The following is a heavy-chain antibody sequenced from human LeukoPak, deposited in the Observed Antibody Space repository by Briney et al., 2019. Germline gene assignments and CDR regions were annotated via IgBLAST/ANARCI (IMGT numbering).Heavy chain of an antibody. Sequence: GGSLRLSCAASGFTFSSYAMSWVRQAPGKGLEWVANIKQDGSEKYYVDSVKGRFTISRDNAKNSLYLQMNSLRAEDTAVYYCARVGKRGRRTRGEHFDYWGQGTLVTVSS. V-gene: IGHV3-7*01. CDR1: GFTFSSYA. J-gene: IGHJ4*02. CDR2: IKQDGSEK. D-gene: IGHD1-1*01. CDR3: ARVGKRGRRTRGEHFDY.